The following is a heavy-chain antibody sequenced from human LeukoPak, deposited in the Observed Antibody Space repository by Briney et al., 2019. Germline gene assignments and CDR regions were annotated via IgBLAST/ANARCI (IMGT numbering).Heavy chain of an antibody. CDR3: ARIKGVGAICFDD. V-gene: IGHV4-59*11. Sequence: KASETLSLTCTVSGDSISSHFWTWIRQPPGKGLEWIGFVSHSGTSSYSPSLQSRVTMSVDPSKNQFSLNLSSVTAADTALYHCARIKGVGAICFDDWGQGTLVTVSS. CDR2: VSHSGTS. D-gene: IGHD1-26*01. CDR1: GDSISSHF. J-gene: IGHJ4*02.